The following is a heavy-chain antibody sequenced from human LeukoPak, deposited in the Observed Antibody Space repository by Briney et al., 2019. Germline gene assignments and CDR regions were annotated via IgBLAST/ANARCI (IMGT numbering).Heavy chain of an antibody. CDR1: GFTFSTYS. CDR3: ATRNYYDRRAFYYYYFDY. V-gene: IGHV3-21*04. J-gene: IGHJ4*02. CDR2: ISSSSSYI. D-gene: IGHD3-22*01. Sequence: PGGSLRLSCAASGFTFSTYSMNWVRQAPGKGLEWVSSISSSSSYIYYADSVKGRFTISRDNAKNSLYLQMNSLRAEDTAIYYCATRNYYDRRAFYYYYFDYWGQGFLVSVSS.